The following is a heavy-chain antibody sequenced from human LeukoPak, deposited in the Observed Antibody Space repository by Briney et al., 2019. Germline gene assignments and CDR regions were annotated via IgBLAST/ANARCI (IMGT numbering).Heavy chain of an antibody. J-gene: IGHJ1*01. CDR3: ARGYCGGDCYGD. Sequence: GGSLRLSCAASGFIFDDYAMNWVRQAPGKGLEWVSSISSSSSHIYYADSVKGRFTISRDNTRNSLYLQMNSLRAEDVAVYYCARGYCGGDCYGDWGQGTLVTVSS. V-gene: IGHV3-21*01. CDR2: ISSSSSHI. D-gene: IGHD2-21*02. CDR1: GFIFDDYA.